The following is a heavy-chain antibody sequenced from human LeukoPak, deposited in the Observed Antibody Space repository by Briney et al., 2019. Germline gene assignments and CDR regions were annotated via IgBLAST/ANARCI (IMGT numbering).Heavy chain of an antibody. J-gene: IGHJ4*02. CDR3: ARDRGTWNDDGFDY. CDR2: IYHSGST. Sequence: PSGTLSLTCAVSGGSVSSSYWWTWVRQPPGKGLEWIGEIYHSGSTNYNPSLKSRLTISVDKSKNQFSLKLSSVTAADTAVYYCARDRGTWNDDGFDYWGQGTLVTVSS. D-gene: IGHD1-1*01. CDR1: GGSVSSSYW. V-gene: IGHV4-4*02.